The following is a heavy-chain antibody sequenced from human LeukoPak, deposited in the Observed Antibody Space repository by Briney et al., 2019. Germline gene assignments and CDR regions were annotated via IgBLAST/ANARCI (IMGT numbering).Heavy chain of an antibody. J-gene: IGHJ4*02. D-gene: IGHD5-12*01. CDR1: GFIFSTYW. Sequence: GGSLGLSCAASGFIFSTYWMYWVRQAPGKGLVWVSRINSDGSSTDYADSVKGRFTISRDNAKNSLYLQMNSLRAEDTAVYYCARSVDIDYWGQGTLVTVSS. V-gene: IGHV3-74*01. CDR3: ARSVDIDY. CDR2: INSDGSST.